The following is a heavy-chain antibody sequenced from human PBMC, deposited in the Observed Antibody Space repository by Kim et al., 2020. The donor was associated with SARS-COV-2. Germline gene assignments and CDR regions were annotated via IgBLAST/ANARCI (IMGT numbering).Heavy chain of an antibody. CDR2: GSTI. D-gene: IGHD3-16*01. CDR3: ARGSGLGY. J-gene: IGHJ4*02. V-gene: IGHV3-48*03. Sequence: GSTIYYADSVKGRFTISRDNAKNSLYLQMNSLRDEDTAVYDCARGSGLGYWGQGTLVTVSS.